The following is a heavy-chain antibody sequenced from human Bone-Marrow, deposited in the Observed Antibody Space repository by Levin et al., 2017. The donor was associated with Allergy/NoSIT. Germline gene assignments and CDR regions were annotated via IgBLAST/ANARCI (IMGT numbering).Heavy chain of an antibody. CDR1: GFTFSSYE. V-gene: IGHV3-48*03. D-gene: IGHD3-9*01. Sequence: GESLKISCAASGFTFSSYEMNWVRQAPGKGLEWVSYISSSGSTIYYADSVKGRFTISRDNAKNSLYLQMNSLRAEDTAVYYCASLSYYDILTGRSDYWGQGTLVTVSS. CDR3: ASLSYYDILTGRSDY. CDR2: ISSSGSTI. J-gene: IGHJ4*02.